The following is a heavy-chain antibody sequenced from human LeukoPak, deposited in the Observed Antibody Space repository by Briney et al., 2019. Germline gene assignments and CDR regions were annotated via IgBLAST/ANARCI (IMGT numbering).Heavy chain of an antibody. CDR1: GYTFTGHY. J-gene: IGHJ4*02. V-gene: IGHV1-2*02. Sequence: GASVKVSCKASGYTFTGHYIHWVRQAPGQGLEWMGWINPNSGGTKYAQKFQGRVTMTRDTSISTAYMELSKLRSDGTAVYSCARDYGFYCGLYFFDYWGQGTLVTVSS. D-gene: IGHD2/OR15-2a*01. CDR2: INPNSGGT. CDR3: ARDYGFYCGLYFFDY.